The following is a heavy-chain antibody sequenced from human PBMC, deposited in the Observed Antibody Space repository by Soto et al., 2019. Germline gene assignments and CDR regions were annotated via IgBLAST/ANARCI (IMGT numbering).Heavy chain of an antibody. J-gene: IGHJ4*02. CDR1: GEAVSSGSYY. CDR2: IYYSGRT. CDR3: ARQRTTVVTQAYFDH. V-gene: IGHV4-39*01. Sequence: HSCSLSLSFVECGEAVSSGSYYWGWIRQPPGKGLEWIGSIYYSGRTYYNPSFKSRATISIDTSKDQFSLKLSSVTATDTAVYYCARQRTTVVTQAYFDHWGQGALVTVSS. D-gene: IGHD2-21*02.